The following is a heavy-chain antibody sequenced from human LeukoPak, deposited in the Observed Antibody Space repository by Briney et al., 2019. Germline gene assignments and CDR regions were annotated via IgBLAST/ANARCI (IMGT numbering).Heavy chain of an antibody. V-gene: IGHV3-53*01. J-gene: IGHJ4*02. Sequence: PGGSLRLSCAASGFTVSSNYMSWVRQAPGKGLEWVSVIYSGGTTSYADSVKGRFTIFRDNSKNTLFLQLNSLRAEDTAVYYCARVSSYGSGSYYHYYFDYWGQGTLVTVSS. D-gene: IGHD3-10*01. CDR2: IYSGGTT. CDR1: GFTVSSNY. CDR3: ARVSSYGSGSYYHYYFDY.